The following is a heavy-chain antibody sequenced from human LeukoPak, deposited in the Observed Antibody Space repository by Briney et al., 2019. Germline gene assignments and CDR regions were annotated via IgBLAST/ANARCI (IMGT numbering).Heavy chain of an antibody. Sequence: PSETLCLTCTVSGVSISSYYWSWIRQPPGKGLEWVAYIYYSENTKHNSSLKSRVTISEDTSKNQSSLKLTSVTAADTAVYYCAGGNFYDSRGHPYHFHFWGQGTLVSVSS. CDR2: IYYSENT. CDR3: AGGNFYDSRGHPYHFHF. V-gene: IGHV4-59*01. CDR1: GVSISSYY. J-gene: IGHJ4*02. D-gene: IGHD3-22*01.